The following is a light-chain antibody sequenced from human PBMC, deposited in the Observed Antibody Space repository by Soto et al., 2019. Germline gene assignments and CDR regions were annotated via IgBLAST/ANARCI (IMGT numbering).Light chain of an antibody. V-gene: IGKV1-5*03. Sequence: DIQMTQSPSTLSASVGDRVTITCRASQGVSTWLAWYQQKPGKAPQVLISMASTLESGVPSRFSGSGSATEFTLTISSRQPDDFATSYCQQYNSHSPWTFGQGTKVEIK. CDR1: QGVSTW. CDR2: MAS. CDR3: QQYNSHSPWT. J-gene: IGKJ1*01.